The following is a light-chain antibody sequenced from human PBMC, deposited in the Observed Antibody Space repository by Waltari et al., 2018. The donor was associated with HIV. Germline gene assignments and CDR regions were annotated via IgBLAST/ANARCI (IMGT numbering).Light chain of an antibody. CDR3: QTWDRDTL. CDR1: TLAAKS. CDR2: QSV. Sequence: ELTQPPSVSVSPGQTARITCSGETLAAKSASWYQQKPGQSPVVVMYQSVQRPAGISERFSGSSSGTTATLTISGTQSIDEADYYCQTWDRDTLFGGGTRLTV. V-gene: IGLV3-1*01. J-gene: IGLJ3*02.